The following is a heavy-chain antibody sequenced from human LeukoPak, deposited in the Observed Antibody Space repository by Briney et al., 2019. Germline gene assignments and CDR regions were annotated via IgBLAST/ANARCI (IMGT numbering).Heavy chain of an antibody. J-gene: IGHJ4*02. V-gene: IGHV3-23*01. CDR2: ISGSGGST. CDR1: GFTFSSYA. D-gene: IGHD2-2*02. CDR3: AKGQLDIVVVPAAIGAFDY. Sequence: GGSLRLSCAASGFTFSSYAMSWVRQAPGKGLEWVSAISGSGGSTYYADSVKGRFTISRDNSKNALYLQMNSLRAEDTAVYYCAKGQLDIVVVPAAIGAFDYWGQGTLVTVSS.